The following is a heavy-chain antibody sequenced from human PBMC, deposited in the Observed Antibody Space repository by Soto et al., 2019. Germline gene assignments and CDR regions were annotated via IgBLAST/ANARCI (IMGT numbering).Heavy chain of an antibody. J-gene: IGHJ6*02. CDR2: ISGSGGAT. D-gene: IGHD3-22*01. CDR1: GFTFSSYA. Sequence: EVQLLESGGGLVQPGGSLRLSCAASGFTFSSYAMSWVRQAPGKGLERVSSISGSGGATYYADSVKGRFTISRDNSKNELYLQMNSLRAEDTAVYYCAKSQVYDRTPMGYGMDVWGQGTTVTVSS. V-gene: IGHV3-23*01. CDR3: AKSQVYDRTPMGYGMDV.